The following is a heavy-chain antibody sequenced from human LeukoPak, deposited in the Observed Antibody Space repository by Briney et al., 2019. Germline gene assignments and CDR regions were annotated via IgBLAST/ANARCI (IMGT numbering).Heavy chain of an antibody. CDR1: GGSISSYY. CDR3: ARMGPPLRGVRYYYYMDV. V-gene: IGHV4-59*01. J-gene: IGHJ6*03. D-gene: IGHD3-10*01. CDR2: IYYSGST. Sequence: SETLSLTCNVSGGSISSYYWSWIRQPPGKGLEWIGYIYYSGSTNYNPSLKSRVTISVDTSKNQFSLKLTSVTAADTAVYYCARMGPPLRGVRYYYYMDVCGNGTTVTVSS.